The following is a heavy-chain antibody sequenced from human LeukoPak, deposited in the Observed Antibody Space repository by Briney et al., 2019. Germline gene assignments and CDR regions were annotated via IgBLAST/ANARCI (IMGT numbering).Heavy chain of an antibody. CDR1: GGSFSGYY. CDR3: ARGPGYYYGMDV. CDR2: INHSGST. V-gene: IGHV4-34*01. J-gene: IGHJ6*02. Sequence: SETLSLTCAVYGGSFSGYYWSWIRQPPGKGLEWIGEINHSGSTNYNPSLKSRVTISVDTSKNQFSLKLSSVTAAGTAVYYCARGPGYYYGMDVWGQGTTVTVSS.